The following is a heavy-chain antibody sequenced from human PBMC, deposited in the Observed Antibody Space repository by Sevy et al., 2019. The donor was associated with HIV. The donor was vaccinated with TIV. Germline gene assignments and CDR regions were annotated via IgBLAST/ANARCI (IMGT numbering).Heavy chain of an antibody. D-gene: IGHD2-15*01. Sequence: ASVKVSCKVSGYTFNTYRIHWVRQAPGQGLEWMGWISPHNGDTNYAQRLQGRVTMLTDTSSSTAYMELKSLRSDDTAVYYCARAYSSGGRCYSLASWGQGTLVTVSS. CDR3: ARAYSSGGRCYSLAS. CDR2: ISPHNGDT. J-gene: IGHJ5*02. CDR1: GYTFNTYR. V-gene: IGHV1-18*01.